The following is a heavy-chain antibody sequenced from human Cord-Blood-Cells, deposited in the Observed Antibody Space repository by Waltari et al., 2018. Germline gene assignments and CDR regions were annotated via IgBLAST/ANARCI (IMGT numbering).Heavy chain of an antibody. D-gene: IGHD6-13*01. CDR3: ASQGGQQLVRPYYYYYYGMDV. Sequence: QVQLVQSGAEVKKPGASVKVSCKASGYTFTSYAMHWVRQAPGQRPEWMGWINAGNGNTKYSQKFQGRVTITRDTSASTAYMELSSLRSEDTAVYYCASQGGQQLVRPYYYYYYGMDVWGQGTTVTVSS. J-gene: IGHJ6*02. CDR2: INAGNGNT. CDR1: GYTFTSYA. V-gene: IGHV1-3*01.